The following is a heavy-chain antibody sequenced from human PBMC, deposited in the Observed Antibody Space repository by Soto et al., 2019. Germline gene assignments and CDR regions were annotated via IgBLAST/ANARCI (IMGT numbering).Heavy chain of an antibody. CDR1: GYTFTSYA. CDR2: INAGSGNT. Sequence: GASVKVSCTASGYTFTSYAMHWVRQAPGQRLEWMGWINAGSGNTKYSQKFQGRVTITRDTSASTAYMELSSLRSEDTAVYYCARARVLWFGELFSPYDYWGQGTLVTVSS. D-gene: IGHD3-10*01. V-gene: IGHV1-3*01. CDR3: ARARVLWFGELFSPYDY. J-gene: IGHJ4*02.